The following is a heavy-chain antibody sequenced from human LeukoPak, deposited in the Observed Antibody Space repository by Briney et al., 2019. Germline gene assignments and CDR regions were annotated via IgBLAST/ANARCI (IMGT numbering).Heavy chain of an antibody. J-gene: IGHJ4*02. Sequence: SETLSLTCAVSGGSISTYYWSWIRQPPGKGLEWIGYIHYSGSSNYNPSLKSRVTISLDTSKNQFSLKLSSVTAAGTAVYYCARGAAATYWGQGTLVTVSS. V-gene: IGHV4-59*01. CDR2: IHYSGSS. D-gene: IGHD6-13*01. CDR1: GGSISTYY. CDR3: ARGAAATY.